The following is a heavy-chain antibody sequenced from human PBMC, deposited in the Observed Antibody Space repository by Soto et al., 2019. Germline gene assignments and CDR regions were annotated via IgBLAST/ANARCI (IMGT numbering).Heavy chain of an antibody. J-gene: IGHJ6*02. Sequence: GGSLRLSCAASGFTFSSFFMSWVRQAPGKGLEWVGRVKSKIDGATTDYAAPVKGRFTISRDDSKYTLHLQMNSLKTEDTAVYFCATGPYSYYYGMNVWGRGTTVTVSS. CDR2: VKSKIDGATT. CDR1: GFTFSSFF. V-gene: IGHV3-15*01. D-gene: IGHD2-21*01. CDR3: ATGPYSYYYGMNV.